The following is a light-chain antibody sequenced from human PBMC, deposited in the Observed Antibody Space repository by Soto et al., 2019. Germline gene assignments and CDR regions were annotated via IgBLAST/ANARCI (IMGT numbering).Light chain of an antibody. CDR2: STS. CDR1: TGAVTSGYY. CDR3: LLYYGGAV. J-gene: IGLJ2*01. Sequence: QAVVTQEPSLTVSPGGTVTLTCASSTGAVTSGYYPNWFQQKPGQAPRALIYSTSNQPSWTPARFSGSLLGGKAALTLSGVQPEDEAEYYCLLYYGGAVFGGGTKVTVL. V-gene: IGLV7-43*01.